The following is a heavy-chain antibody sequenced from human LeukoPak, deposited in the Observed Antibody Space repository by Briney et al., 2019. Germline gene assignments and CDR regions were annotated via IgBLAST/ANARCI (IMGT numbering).Heavy chain of an antibody. V-gene: IGHV4-59*08. Sequence: SETLSLTCTVPGGSISSYYGSWIRQPPGKGLEWIGYIYYTGSTRYNPSLKSRVTISVDMSKNQFSLRLSSVTAADTAIYYCARHLISDGYIDWGQGTLVTVSS. CDR1: GGSISSYY. CDR3: ARHLISDGYID. D-gene: IGHD5-24*01. J-gene: IGHJ4*02. CDR2: IYYTGST.